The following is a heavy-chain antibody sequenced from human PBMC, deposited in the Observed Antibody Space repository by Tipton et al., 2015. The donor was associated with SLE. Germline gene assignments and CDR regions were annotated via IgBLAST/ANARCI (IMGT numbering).Heavy chain of an antibody. CDR3: ARGLIGYCSSTSCHRGYYYYYMDV. D-gene: IGHD2-2*01. J-gene: IGHJ6*03. CDR2: INHSGST. V-gene: IGHV4-34*01. CDR1: GGSFSGYY. Sequence: LRLSCAVYGGSFSGYYWSWIRQPPGKGLEWIGEINHSGSTNYNPSLKSRVTISVDTSKNQFSLKLSSVTAADTAVYYCARGLIGYCSSTSCHRGYYYYYMDVWGKGTTVTVSS.